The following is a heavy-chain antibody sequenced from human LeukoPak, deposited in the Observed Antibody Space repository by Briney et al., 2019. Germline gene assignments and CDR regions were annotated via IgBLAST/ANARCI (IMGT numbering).Heavy chain of an antibody. J-gene: IGHJ4*02. Sequence: PSETLSLTCAVYGGSFSGYYWSWIRQPPGKGLEWIGEINHSGSTNYNPSLKSRVTISADTSKNQFSLKLYSVTAADTAAYYCATRKLGNDYWGQGTLVTVSS. CDR3: ATRKLGNDY. V-gene: IGHV4-34*01. CDR2: INHSGST. D-gene: IGHD7-27*01. CDR1: GGSFSGYY.